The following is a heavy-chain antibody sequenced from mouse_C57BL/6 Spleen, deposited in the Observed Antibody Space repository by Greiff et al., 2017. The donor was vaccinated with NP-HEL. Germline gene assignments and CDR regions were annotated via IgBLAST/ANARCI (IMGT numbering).Heavy chain of an antibody. CDR3: ASMTTVVATNLDY. Sequence: EVQLQQSVAELVRPGASVKLSCTASGFNIKNTYMHWVKQRPEQGLEWIGRIDPANGNTKYAPKFQGKATITADTSSNTAYLQLSRLTSEDTAIYYCASMTTVVATNLDYWGQGTTLTVSS. J-gene: IGHJ2*01. V-gene: IGHV14-3*01. D-gene: IGHD1-1*01. CDR2: IDPANGNT. CDR1: GFNIKNTY.